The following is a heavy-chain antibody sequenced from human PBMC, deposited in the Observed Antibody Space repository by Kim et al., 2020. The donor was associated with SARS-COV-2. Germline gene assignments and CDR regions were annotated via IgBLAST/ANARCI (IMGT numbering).Heavy chain of an antibody. CDR3: ARVSNCGGDCYSPLLGY. V-gene: IGHV1-2*02. Sequence: ASVKVSCKASGYTFTGYYMHWVRQAPGQGLEWMGWINPNSGGTNYAQKFQGRVTMTRDTSISTAYMELSRLRSDDTAVYYCARVSNCGGDCYSPLLGYWGQGTLVTVSS. J-gene: IGHJ4*02. D-gene: IGHD2-21*01. CDR2: INPNSGGT. CDR1: GYTFTGYY.